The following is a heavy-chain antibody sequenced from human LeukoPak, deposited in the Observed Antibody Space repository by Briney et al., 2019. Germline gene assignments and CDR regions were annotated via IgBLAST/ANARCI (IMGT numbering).Heavy chain of an antibody. CDR3: ASNRYSTLYYFDY. CDR2: IIPIFGTA. V-gene: IGHV1-69*05. J-gene: IGHJ4*02. CDR1: GGTFSSYA. Sequence: SVKVSCKASGGTFSSYAISWVPQAPGQGLEWMGGIIPIFGTANYAQKFQGRVTITTDESTSTAYMELSSLRSEDTAVYYCASNRYSTLYYFDYWGQGTLVTVSS. D-gene: IGHD6-13*01.